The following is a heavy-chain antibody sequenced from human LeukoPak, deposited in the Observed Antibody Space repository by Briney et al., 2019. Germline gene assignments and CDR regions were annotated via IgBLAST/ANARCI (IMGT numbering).Heavy chain of an antibody. V-gene: IGHV3-33*01. CDR3: ARVANNWEYYFDY. J-gene: IGHJ4*02. Sequence: GGSLRLSCAASGFTFSSYGMHWVRQAPGKGLEWVAVIWYDGSNKYYADSVKGRFTTSRDNSKNTLYLQMNSLRAEDTAVYYCARVANNWEYYFDYWGQGTLVTVSS. D-gene: IGHD1-1*01. CDR1: GFTFSSYG. CDR2: IWYDGSNK.